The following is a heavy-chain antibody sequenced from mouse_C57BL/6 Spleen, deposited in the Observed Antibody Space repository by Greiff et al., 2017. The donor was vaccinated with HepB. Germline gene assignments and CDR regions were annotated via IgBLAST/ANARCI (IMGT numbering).Heavy chain of an antibody. CDR1: GYAFSSSW. Sequence: VQLQQSGPELVKPGASVKISCKASGYAFSSSWMNWVKQRPGKGLEWIGRIYPGDGDTNYNGKFKGKATLTADKSSSTAYMQLSSLTSEDSAVYFCARDYDGSSLYWYFDVWGTGTTVTVSS. J-gene: IGHJ1*03. D-gene: IGHD1-1*01. CDR3: ARDYDGSSLYWYFDV. V-gene: IGHV1-82*01. CDR2: IYPGDGDT.